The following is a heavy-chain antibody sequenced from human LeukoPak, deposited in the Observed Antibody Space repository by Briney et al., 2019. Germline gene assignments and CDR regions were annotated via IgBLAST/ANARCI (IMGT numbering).Heavy chain of an antibody. CDR2: IYYSGST. J-gene: IGHJ3*02. CDR1: GGSISSSSYY. D-gene: IGHD3-22*01. CDR3: ARRADFSMIVVADVFDI. V-gene: IGHV4-39*01. Sequence: SETLSLTCSVSGGSISSSSYYWGWIRQPPGKGLEWIGSIYYSGSTYYNPSLKSRVTISVDTSKNQFSLKLTSVTAADTAVYYCARRADFSMIVVADVFDILGRGKMGTGSS.